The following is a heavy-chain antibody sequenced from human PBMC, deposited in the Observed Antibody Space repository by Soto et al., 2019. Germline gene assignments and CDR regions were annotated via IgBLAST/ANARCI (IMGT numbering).Heavy chain of an antibody. J-gene: IGHJ5*02. Sequence: QVPLVQSGAEVKKPGASVKISCKASGYTFTTYSIHWVRQAPGQRLEWMGWVNGGNGYTKYSQNFQGRVAITRDTSATTAYMELSSLTSEDTAVYYCARQASTVTNNWFAPWGQGTQVTVSS. V-gene: IGHV1-3*01. CDR1: GYTFTTYS. D-gene: IGHD4-17*01. CDR3: ARQASTVTNNWFAP. CDR2: VNGGNGYT.